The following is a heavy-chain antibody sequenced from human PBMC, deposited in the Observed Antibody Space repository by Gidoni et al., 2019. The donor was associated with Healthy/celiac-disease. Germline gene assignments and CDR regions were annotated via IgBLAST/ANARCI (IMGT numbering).Heavy chain of an antibody. V-gene: IGHV5-51*01. Sequence: EVQLVQSGAEVKKHGESLKISCQGSGHSFTSYWIGWVRQMPGKGLEWMGIIYPGDSDTRYSPSFQGQVTISADKSISTAYLQWSSLKASDTAMYYCARAKAYYYDSSGAEYDYWGQGTLVTVSS. CDR3: ARAKAYYYDSSGAEYDY. CDR1: GHSFTSYW. CDR2: IYPGDSDT. D-gene: IGHD3-22*01. J-gene: IGHJ4*02.